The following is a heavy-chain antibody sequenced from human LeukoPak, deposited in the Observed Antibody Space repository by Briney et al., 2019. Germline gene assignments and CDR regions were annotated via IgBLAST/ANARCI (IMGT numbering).Heavy chain of an antibody. D-gene: IGHD3-22*01. V-gene: IGHV3-30*04. CDR1: GFTFSNYG. CDR2: ISHDGSNT. Sequence: GGSLRLSCAASGFTFSNYGIHWVRQAPGKGLEWVALISHDGSNTWYADSVKGRFTISRDNSKNTLYLQMTSLGVEDTAVYYCANGDGSKNYYDSSGYYVRPIDPPTTWGQGTLVTVSS. CDR3: ANGDGSKNYYDSSGYYVRPIDPPTT. J-gene: IGHJ4*02.